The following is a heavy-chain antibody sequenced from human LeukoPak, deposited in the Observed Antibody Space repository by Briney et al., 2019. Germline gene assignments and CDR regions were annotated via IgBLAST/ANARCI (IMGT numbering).Heavy chain of an antibody. CDR1: GYTFTGYY. CDR2: INPHSGGT. V-gene: IGHV1-2*02. Sequence: ASVKVSCHASGYTFTGYYIHWVRQAPGQGLEWMGWINPHSGGTNYAQKFQGGVTMTRDTSITTAYMELSSLRSDDTAVYYCARDVGEYCSSTNCYASHYWGQGTLVTVSS. D-gene: IGHD2-2*01. CDR3: ARDVGEYCSSTNCYASHY. J-gene: IGHJ4*02.